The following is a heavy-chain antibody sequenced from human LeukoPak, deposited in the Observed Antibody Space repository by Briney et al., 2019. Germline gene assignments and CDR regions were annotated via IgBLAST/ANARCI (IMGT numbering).Heavy chain of an antibody. V-gene: IGHV4-39*07. J-gene: IGHJ3*02. Sequence: SETLSLICTVSGGSISSSSYYWGWIRQPPGKGLEWIGSIYYSGRTYYNPSLKSRVTISVDTSKNQFSLKLSSVTAADTAVYYCARDGSAGVLDAFDIWGQGTMVTVSS. CDR1: GGSISSSSYY. CDR3: ARDGSAGVLDAFDI. CDR2: IYYSGRT. D-gene: IGHD2-8*02.